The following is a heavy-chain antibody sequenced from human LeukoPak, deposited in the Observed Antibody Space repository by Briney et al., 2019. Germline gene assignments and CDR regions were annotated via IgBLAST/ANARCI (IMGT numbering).Heavy chain of an antibody. CDR3: ARNYYDFWSGYSRAWFDP. CDR1: GGSISSGDYY. D-gene: IGHD3-3*01. J-gene: IGHJ5*02. CDR2: IYYSGST. V-gene: IGHV4-30-4*01. Sequence: SQTLSPTCTVSGGSISSGDYYWSWIRQPPGKGLEWIGYIYYSGSTYYNPSLKSRVTISVDTSKNQFSLKLSSVTAADTAVYYCARNYYDFWSGYSRAWFDPWGQGTLVTVSS.